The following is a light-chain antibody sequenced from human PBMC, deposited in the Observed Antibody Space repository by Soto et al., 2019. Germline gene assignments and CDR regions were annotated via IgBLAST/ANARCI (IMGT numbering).Light chain of an antibody. CDR2: DAS. CDR3: QQYENLHT. J-gene: IGKJ5*01. CDR1: QNINNY. Sequence: DDRVTQSLSSVSASIGDRVTITCQASQNINNYLNWYQQKPGRAPKLLIYDASNLEAGVPSRFRGSGSGTDFTFTISRLQSEDIATYYCQQYENLHTFGQGTRLEIK. V-gene: IGKV1-33*01.